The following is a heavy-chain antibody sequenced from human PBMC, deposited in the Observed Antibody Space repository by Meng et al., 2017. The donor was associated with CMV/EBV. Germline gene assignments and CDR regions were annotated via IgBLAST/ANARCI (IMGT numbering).Heavy chain of an antibody. J-gene: IGHJ4*02. CDR2: IYYSGST. CDR3: ASGKYYYGSGSYYNPYY. D-gene: IGHD3-10*01. CDR1: GGPVSSGSYY. V-gene: IGHV4-61*01. Sequence: SETLSLTCTVSGGPVSSGSYYWSWIRQPPGKGLEWIGYIYYSGSTNYNPSLKSRVTISVDTSKNQFSLKLSSVTAADTAVYYCASGKYYYGSGSYYNPYYWGQGTLVTVSS.